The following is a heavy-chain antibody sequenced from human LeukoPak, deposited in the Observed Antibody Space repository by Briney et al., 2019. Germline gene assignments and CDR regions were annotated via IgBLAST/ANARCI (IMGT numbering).Heavy chain of an antibody. V-gene: IGHV3-53*04. CDR1: GFSVSNNY. J-gene: IGHJ4*02. CDR3: AKIDAVGSGSYYYFDY. D-gene: IGHD3-10*01. CDR2: IYSGGNT. Sequence: GGSLRLSCAASGFSVSNNYMNWVRQAPGKGLEWVSVIYSGGNTYYADSVKGRFTISRHKSKNTLYLQMNSLRAEDTAVYYCAKIDAVGSGSYYYFDYWGQGTLVTVSS.